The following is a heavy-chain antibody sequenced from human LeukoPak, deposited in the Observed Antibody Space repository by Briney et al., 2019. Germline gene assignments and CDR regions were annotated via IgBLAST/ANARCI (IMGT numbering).Heavy chain of an antibody. CDR2: ISAYNGNT. CDR3: ARERGEYYDILTGSLLRGYYFDY. D-gene: IGHD3-9*01. Sequence: GASVKVSCKASGYTFTSYGISWVRQAPGQGLEWMGWISAYNGNTNYAQKLQGRVTMTTDTSTSTAYMELRSLRSDDTAVYYCARERGEYYDILTGSLLRGYYFDYWGQGTLVTVSS. V-gene: IGHV1-18*01. J-gene: IGHJ4*02. CDR1: GYTFTSYG.